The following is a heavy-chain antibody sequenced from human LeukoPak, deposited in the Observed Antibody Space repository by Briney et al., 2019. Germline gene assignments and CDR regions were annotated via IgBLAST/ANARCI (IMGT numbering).Heavy chain of an antibody. Sequence: PSQTLSLTCAVSGGSISSGGYSWSWIRQPPGKGLEWIGYIYYSGSTYYNPSLKSRVTISVDRSMNQMSLKLSSVTAADTAVYYCARCLGFLIGSSWYPDAFDIWGQGTMVTVSS. CDR3: ARCLGFLIGSSWYPDAFDI. D-gene: IGHD6-13*01. CDR1: GGSISSGGYS. CDR2: IYYSGST. V-gene: IGHV4-30-4*07. J-gene: IGHJ3*02.